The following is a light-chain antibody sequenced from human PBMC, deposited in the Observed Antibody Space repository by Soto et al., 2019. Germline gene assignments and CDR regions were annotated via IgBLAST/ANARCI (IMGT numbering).Light chain of an antibody. V-gene: IGLV2-14*01. Sequence: QSALTQRGAGSGCPGRSITISCTGTSSDVGGYNYVSWYQQHPGKAPKLMIYDVSNRPSGVSNRFSGSKSGNTASLTISGLQAEDEADYYCSSYTSSSTLYVFGTGTKVTVL. CDR2: DVS. CDR1: SSDVGGYNY. J-gene: IGLJ1*01. CDR3: SSYTSSSTLYV.